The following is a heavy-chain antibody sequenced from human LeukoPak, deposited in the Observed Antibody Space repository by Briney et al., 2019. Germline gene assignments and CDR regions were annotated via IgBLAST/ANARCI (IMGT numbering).Heavy chain of an antibody. V-gene: IGHV1-8*01. CDR2: MNPNSGNT. D-gene: IGHD3-3*01. CDR1: GYTFTSYD. J-gene: IGHJ6*02. CDR3: ARGPPIPSYYDFWSGYSTYYYYGMDV. Sequence: GASVKVSCKASGYTFTSYDINWVRQATGQGLEWMGWMNPNSGNTGYAQKFQGRVTMTRNTSISTAYMELSSLRSEDTAVYYCARGPPIPSYYDFWSGYSTYYYYGMDVWGQGTTVTVSS.